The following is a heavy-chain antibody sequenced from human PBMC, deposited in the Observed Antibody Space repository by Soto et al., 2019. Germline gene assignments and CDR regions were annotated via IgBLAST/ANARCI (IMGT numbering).Heavy chain of an antibody. V-gene: IGHV3-15*07. CDR3: TTWGPCGGDCYAYYYYYYGMDV. D-gene: IGHD2-21*02. Sequence: PWGSLRLSCAASGFTFSNSWMNWVLQAPGKGLEWVGRIKSKTDGGTTDYAAPVKGRFTISRDDSKNTLYLQMNSLKTEDTAVYYCTTWGPCGGDCYAYYYYYYGMDVWGQGTTVTVSS. CDR1: GFTFSNSW. CDR2: IKSKTDGGTT. J-gene: IGHJ6*02.